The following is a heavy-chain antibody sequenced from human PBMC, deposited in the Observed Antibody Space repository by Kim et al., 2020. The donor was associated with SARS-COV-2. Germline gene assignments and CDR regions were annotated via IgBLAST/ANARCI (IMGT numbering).Heavy chain of an antibody. CDR3: ARVSSGYLTLDN. CDR1: RFSVFNNF. D-gene: IGHD5-12*01. V-gene: IGHV3-53*01. CDR2: IYDGGST. Sequence: GGSLRLSCAASRFSVFNNFMTWVRQPPGKGLEWVSVIYDGGSTYYADSVKGRFTISRDKSKNTLYLQMNSLRAEDTAVYHCARVSSGYLTLDNWGLGTLVTVSS. J-gene: IGHJ4*02.